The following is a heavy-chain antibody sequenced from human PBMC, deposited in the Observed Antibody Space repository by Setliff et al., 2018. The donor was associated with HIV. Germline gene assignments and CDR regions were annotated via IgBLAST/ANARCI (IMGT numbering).Heavy chain of an antibody. Sequence: ASVKVSCKTFGYRITDYSITWIRQVPGQGLEWMGWISANSGYTDYSQEFQDRVTMTADPSTTTAYMELTNLNSDDTAIYYCARTDYGGNSGGNYFDYWGQGSLVTVSS. CDR2: ISANSGYT. CDR1: GYRITDYS. V-gene: IGHV1-18*04. D-gene: IGHD4-17*01. CDR3: ARTDYGGNSGGNYFDY. J-gene: IGHJ4*02.